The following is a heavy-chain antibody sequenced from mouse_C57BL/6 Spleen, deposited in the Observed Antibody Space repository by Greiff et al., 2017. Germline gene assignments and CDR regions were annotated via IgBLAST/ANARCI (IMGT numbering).Heavy chain of an antibody. CDR1: GYSITSGYD. CDR3: ARGDEDYAMDY. J-gene: IGHJ4*01. D-gene: IGHD3-3*01. CDR2: ISNSGST. Sequence: EVKLMESGPGMVKPSQSLSLTCTVTGYSITSGYDWHWLRHFPGNKLEWMGYISNSGSTNYNPFLKSRISITHDTSKNLFFLKMNSVTTEDTATYYGARGDEDYAMDYWGQGTSVTVSS. V-gene: IGHV3-1*01.